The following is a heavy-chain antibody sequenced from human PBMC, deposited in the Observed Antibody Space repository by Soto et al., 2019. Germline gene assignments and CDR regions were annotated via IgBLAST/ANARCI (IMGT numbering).Heavy chain of an antibody. V-gene: IGHV4-59*01. J-gene: IGHJ5*02. CDR2: IYYSGST. CDR3: ARAEGYDFWSGYRNSFDP. CDR1: GGSISSYY. D-gene: IGHD3-3*01. Sequence: SETLSLTCTVSGGSISSYYWSWIRQPPGKGLEWIGYIYYSGSTNYNPSLKSRVTISVDTSKNQFSLKLSSVTAADTAVYYCARAEGYDFWSGYRNSFDPWGKGTLVTVS.